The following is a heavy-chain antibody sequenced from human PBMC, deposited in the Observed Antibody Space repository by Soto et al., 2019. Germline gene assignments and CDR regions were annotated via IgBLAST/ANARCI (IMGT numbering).Heavy chain of an antibody. J-gene: IGHJ4*02. CDR3: ARMGGVHCSGGSCYDY. Sequence: QVQLVQSGAEVKKPGSSVKVSCKASGGTFSSYTISWVRQAPGQGLEWMGRIIPILGIANYAQKFQGRVTITADKSTSTDYMELSSLRSEDTAVYYCARMGGVHCSGGSCYDYWGQGTLVTVSS. V-gene: IGHV1-69*02. CDR2: IIPILGIA. D-gene: IGHD2-15*01. CDR1: GGTFSSYT.